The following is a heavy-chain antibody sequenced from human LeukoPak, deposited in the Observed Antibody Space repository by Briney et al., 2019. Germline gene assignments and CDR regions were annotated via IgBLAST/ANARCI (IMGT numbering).Heavy chain of an antibody. D-gene: IGHD6-6*01. J-gene: IGHJ5*02. CDR3: ARTIAARPGYNWFDP. CDR2: IYPGDSDT. CDR1: GYSFTSYW. V-gene: IGHV5-51*01. Sequence: PGESLKTSCKGSGYSFTSYWIGWVRQMPGKGLEWMGIIYPGDSDTRYSPSFQGQVTISADKSISTAYLQWSSLKASDTAMYYCARTIAARPGYNWFDPWGQGTLVTVSS.